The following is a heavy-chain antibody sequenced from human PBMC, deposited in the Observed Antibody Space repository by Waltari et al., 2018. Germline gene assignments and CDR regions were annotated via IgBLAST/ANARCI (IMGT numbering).Heavy chain of an antibody. CDR1: GGSFSGYY. V-gene: IGHV4-34*01. CDR2: INHSGST. D-gene: IGHD3-22*01. J-gene: IGHJ3*02. CDR3: ARAGLDYDRDLLGAFDI. Sequence: QVQLQQWGAGLLKPSETLSLTCAVYGGSFSGYYWSWIRQPPGKGLEWIGEINHSGSTKYNRSCKSRVTISVDTSKNQFSLKLSSVTAADTAVYYCARAGLDYDRDLLGAFDIWGQGTMVTVSS.